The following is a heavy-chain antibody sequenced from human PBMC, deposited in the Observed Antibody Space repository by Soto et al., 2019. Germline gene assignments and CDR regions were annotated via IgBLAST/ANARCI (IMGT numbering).Heavy chain of an antibody. V-gene: IGHV4-31*03. D-gene: IGHD3-10*01. CDR1: GGSISSGGYY. J-gene: IGHJ6*02. CDR2: IYYSGST. Sequence: PSETLSLTCTVYGGSISSGGYYWSWIRQHPGKGLEWIGYIYYSGSTYYNPSLKSRVTISVDTSKNQFSLKLSSVTAADTAVYYCARDTLYYYGSGSGPYGMDVWGQGTTVTVSS. CDR3: ARDTLYYYGSGSGPYGMDV.